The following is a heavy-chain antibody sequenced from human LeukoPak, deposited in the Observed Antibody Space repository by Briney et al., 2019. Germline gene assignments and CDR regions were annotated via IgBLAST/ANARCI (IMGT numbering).Heavy chain of an antibody. CDR3: ARDSGYYYSPFDP. V-gene: IGHV4-4*07. J-gene: IGHJ5*02. CDR2: MHISGST. D-gene: IGHD3-22*01. CDR1: GVSISTYY. Sequence: PSQTPSLTCTVSGVSISTYYWSWIRQPAGKGLEWIGRMHISGSTNYNPSLRSRVTMSLDTSKNQFSLLLNSVTAADTAVYYCARDSGYYYSPFDPWGQGTLVTVSS.